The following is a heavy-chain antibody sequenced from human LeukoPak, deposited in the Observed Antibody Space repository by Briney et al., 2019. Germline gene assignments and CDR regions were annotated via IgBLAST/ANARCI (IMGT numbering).Heavy chain of an antibody. CDR3: TTMVLTYYDYVWGSYRYSSFDY. CDR2: IKSKTDGGTT. Sequence: GGALRLSCAASGFTFSNAWVSWVRQAPGKGLEWVGRIKSKTDGGTTDCAAPVRGRFTISRDDSKNTLYLQMNSLKTADTAVYYCTTMVLTYYDYVWGSYRYSSFDYWGQGTLVTVYS. J-gene: IGHJ4*02. CDR1: GFTFSNAW. V-gene: IGHV3-15*01. D-gene: IGHD3-16*02.